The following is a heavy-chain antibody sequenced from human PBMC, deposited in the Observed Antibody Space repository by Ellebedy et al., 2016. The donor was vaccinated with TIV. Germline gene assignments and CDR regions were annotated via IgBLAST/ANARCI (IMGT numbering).Heavy chain of an antibody. D-gene: IGHD1-26*01. CDR2: ICSRTSKI. J-gene: IGHJ3*02. CDR3: ARGGGERLRYAFDI. Sequence: GESLKISCAASGFTFNTYSMNWVRQAPGKGREWVSYICSRTSKIYYADSVKGRFTISRDNAKNSLYLQMNSLRDEDTAVYYCARGGGERLRYAFDIWGHGTLVTVSS. CDR1: GFTFNTYS. V-gene: IGHV3-48*02.